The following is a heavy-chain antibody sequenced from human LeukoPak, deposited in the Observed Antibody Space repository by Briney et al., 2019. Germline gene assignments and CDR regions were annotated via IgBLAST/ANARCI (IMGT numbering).Heavy chain of an antibody. J-gene: IGHJ4*02. D-gene: IGHD4-23*01. V-gene: IGHV3-7*04. CDR3: AGGSGGD. Sequence: GGSLRLSCAASGFTFSHYWMNWVRQAPGEGLEWVANIKQDGIEKYYVDSVKGRFTISRDNAKGSLYLQMNSLRAEDTAVYFCAGGSGGDWGPGTLVTVSS. CDR1: GFTFSHYW. CDR2: IKQDGIEK.